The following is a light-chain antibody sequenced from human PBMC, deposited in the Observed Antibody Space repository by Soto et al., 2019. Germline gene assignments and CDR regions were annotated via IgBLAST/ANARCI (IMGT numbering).Light chain of an antibody. CDR3: SSYAGSNNLRV. V-gene: IGLV2-8*01. CDR2: DVS. J-gene: IGLJ1*01. Sequence: QSALTQPPSASGSPGQSVTISCTGTSSNVGGYNYVSWYQQHPGKAPKLMSYDVSKRPSGVPDRFSGSKSGNTASLTVSGLQPEDEADYYCSSYAGSNNLRVFGTGTKLTVL. CDR1: SSNVGGYNY.